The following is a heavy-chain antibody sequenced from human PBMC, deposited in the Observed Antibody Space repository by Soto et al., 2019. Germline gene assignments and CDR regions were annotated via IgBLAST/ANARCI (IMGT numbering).Heavy chain of an antibody. V-gene: IGHV5-51*01. D-gene: IGHD3-10*01. J-gene: IGHJ6*02. CDR1: GYSFTSYW. Sequence: PGESLKISCKGSGYSFTSYWIGWVRQMPGKGLEWMGIIYPGDSDTRYSPSFQGQVTISADKSISTAYLQWSSLKASDTAMYYCARGSGSYYNDYYYYGMDAWGQGTTVTVSS. CDR3: ARGSGSYYNDYYYYGMDA. CDR2: IYPGDSDT.